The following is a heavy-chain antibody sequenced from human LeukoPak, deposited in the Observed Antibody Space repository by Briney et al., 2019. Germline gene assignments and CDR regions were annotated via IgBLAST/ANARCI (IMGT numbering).Heavy chain of an antibody. CDR3: ARSPIVPAAIDGMDV. J-gene: IGHJ6*04. D-gene: IGHD2-2*01. Sequence: SETLSLTCTVSGGSISSGGYYWSWIRQHPGKGLECMGYIYYSGSTYYNPSLKSRVTISVDTSKNQFSLKLSSVTAADTAVYYCARSPIVPAAIDGMDVWGKGTTVTVSS. CDR2: IYYSGST. V-gene: IGHV4-31*03. CDR1: GGSISSGGYY.